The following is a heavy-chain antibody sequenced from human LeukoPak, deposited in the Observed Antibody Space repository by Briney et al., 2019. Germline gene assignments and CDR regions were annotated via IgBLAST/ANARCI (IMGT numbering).Heavy chain of an antibody. CDR1: GGSISSSSYY. CDR3: ARGRGGYGD. CDR2: IYYSGST. J-gene: IGHJ4*02. Sequence: SETLRLTCTVSGGSISSSSYYWGWIRQPPGKGLEWIGSIYYSGSTYYNPSLKSRVTISVDTSKNQFSLKLSSVTAADTAVYYCARGRGGYGDWGQGTLVTVSS. V-gene: IGHV4-39*07. D-gene: IGHD3-22*01.